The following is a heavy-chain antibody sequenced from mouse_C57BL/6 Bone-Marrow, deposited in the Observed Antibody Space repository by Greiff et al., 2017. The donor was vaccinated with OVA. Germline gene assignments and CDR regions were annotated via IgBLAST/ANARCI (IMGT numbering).Heavy chain of an antibody. V-gene: IGHV1-55*01. Sequence: QVQLQQPGAELVKPGDSVKMSCKASGYTFPSYWITWVKQRPGQGLEWIGDIYPGSGSTNYNEKFKSKATLTVDTSSSTAYMQLSSLTSEDSAVYYCARPYSNGYAMDYWGQGTSVTVSS. CDR1: GYTFPSYW. CDR3: ARPYSNGYAMDY. D-gene: IGHD2-5*01. J-gene: IGHJ4*01. CDR2: IYPGSGST.